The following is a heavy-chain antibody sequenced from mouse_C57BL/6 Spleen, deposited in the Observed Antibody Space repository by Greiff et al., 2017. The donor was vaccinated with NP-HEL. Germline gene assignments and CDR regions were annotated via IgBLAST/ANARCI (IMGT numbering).Heavy chain of an antibody. Sequence: VKLQQPGAELVKPGASVKMSCKASGYTFTSYWITWVKQRPGQGLEWIGDIYPGSGSTNYNEKFKSKATLTVDTSSSTAYMQLSSLTSEDSAVYYCARKAAQATPFAYWGQGTLVTVSA. J-gene: IGHJ3*01. D-gene: IGHD3-2*02. CDR2: IYPGSGST. CDR3: ARKAAQATPFAY. V-gene: IGHV1-55*01. CDR1: GYTFTSYW.